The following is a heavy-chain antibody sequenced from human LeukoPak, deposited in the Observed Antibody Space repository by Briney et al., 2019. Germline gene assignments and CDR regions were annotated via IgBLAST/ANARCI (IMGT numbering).Heavy chain of an antibody. V-gene: IGHV3-7*01. CDR2: IKQDGSEK. D-gene: IGHD6-13*01. Sequence: TGGSLRLSCAASGFTFSSYWMSWVRQAPGKGLEWVANIKQDGSEKYYVDSVKGRFTISRDNAKNSLYLQMNSLRAEDTAVYYCTRRPYSSSWYYFDYWGQGTLVTVSS. CDR1: GFTFSSYW. J-gene: IGHJ4*02. CDR3: TRRPYSSSWYYFDY.